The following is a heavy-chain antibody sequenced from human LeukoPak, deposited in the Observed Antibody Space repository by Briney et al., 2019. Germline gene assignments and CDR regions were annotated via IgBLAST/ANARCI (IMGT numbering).Heavy chain of an antibody. V-gene: IGHV1-2*02. J-gene: IGHJ4*02. CDR3: ARDLNEHVWGSNRYTGAFDY. Sequence: ASVKVSCKAFGYNFTAYYIYCVRQAPGHGLEWRGWINPNSGTINVAQQFRGSVTMTRSTSNNTADMDLSSLRSDDTAVYYCARDLNEHVWGSNRYTGAFDYWGQGSLIIVSS. CDR1: GYNFTAYY. D-gene: IGHD3-16*02. CDR2: INPNSGTI.